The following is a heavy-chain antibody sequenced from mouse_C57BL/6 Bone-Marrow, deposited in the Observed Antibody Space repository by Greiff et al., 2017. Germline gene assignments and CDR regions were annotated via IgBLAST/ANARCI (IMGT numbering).Heavy chain of an antibody. Sequence: VQLKQSGAELVRPGASVKLSCTASGFNIKDDYMHWVKQRPEPGLEWIGWIDPENGDTEYASKFQGKATITADTSSNTAYLQLSSLTSEDTAVYYCTTDYGSLYWYFDVWGTGTTVTVSS. CDR3: TTDYGSLYWYFDV. J-gene: IGHJ1*03. V-gene: IGHV14-4*01. CDR1: GFNIKDDY. D-gene: IGHD1-1*01. CDR2: IDPENGDT.